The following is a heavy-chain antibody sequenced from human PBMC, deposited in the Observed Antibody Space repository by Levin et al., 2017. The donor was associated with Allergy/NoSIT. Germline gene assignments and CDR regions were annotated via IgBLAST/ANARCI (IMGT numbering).Heavy chain of an antibody. CDR3: AKDRKRIMITLVDY. CDR2: ISYDGSNK. V-gene: IGHV3-30*18. Sequence: PGGSLRLSCAASGFTFSSYGMHWVRQAPGKGLEWVAVISYDGSNKYYADSVKGRFTISRDNSKNTLYLQMNSLRAEDTAVYYCAKDRKRIMITLVDYWGQGTLVTVSS. J-gene: IGHJ4*02. CDR1: GFTFSSYG. D-gene: IGHD3-16*01.